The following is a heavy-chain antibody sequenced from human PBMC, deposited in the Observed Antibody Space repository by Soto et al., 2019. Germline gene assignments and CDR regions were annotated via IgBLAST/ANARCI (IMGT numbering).Heavy chain of an antibody. CDR3: ARGPAAYDYVWGSYWVY. D-gene: IGHD3-16*01. J-gene: IGHJ4*02. CDR1: GYTFTGYY. CDR2: INPNSGGT. Sequence: ASVKVSCKASGYTFTGYYMHWVRQAPGQGLEWMGWINPNSGGTNYAQKFQGRVTMTRDTSISTAYMELSRLRSDDTAVYYCARGPAAYDYVWGSYWVYWGQGTLVTVSS. V-gene: IGHV1-2*02.